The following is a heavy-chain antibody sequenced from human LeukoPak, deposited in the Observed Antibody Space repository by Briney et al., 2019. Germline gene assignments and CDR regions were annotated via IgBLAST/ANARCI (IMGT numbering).Heavy chain of an antibody. V-gene: IGHV4-34*01. J-gene: IGHJ5*02. CDR1: GGSFSGYH. CDR3: ALTVVPAASPVGNWFDP. CDR2: INHSGST. D-gene: IGHD2-2*01. Sequence: KASETLSLTCAVYGGSFSGYHWSWIRQPPGKGLEWIGEINHSGSTNYNPSLKSRVTISVDTSKNQFSLKLSSVTAADTAVYYCALTVVPAASPVGNWFDPWGQGTLVTVSS.